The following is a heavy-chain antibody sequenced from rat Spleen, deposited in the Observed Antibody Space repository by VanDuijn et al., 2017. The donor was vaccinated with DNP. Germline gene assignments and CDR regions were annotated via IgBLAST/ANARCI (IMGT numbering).Heavy chain of an antibody. J-gene: IGHJ1*01. CDR3: ARETGSWYFDF. V-gene: IGHV2-30*01. CDR1: GFSLTSYN. Sequence: VQLKESGPGLVQPSQTLSLTCTVSGFSLTSYNVHWVRQPTGKGLEWMGIIWTGGSTDYNSALKSRLSISRDTSKSQVFLKMNSLQTEDIATYYCARETGSWYFDFWGPGTMVTVSS. D-gene: IGHD5-1*01. CDR2: IWTGGST.